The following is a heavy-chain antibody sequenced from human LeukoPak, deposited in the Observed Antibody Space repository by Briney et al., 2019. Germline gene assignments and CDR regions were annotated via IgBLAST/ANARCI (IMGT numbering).Heavy chain of an antibody. D-gene: IGHD3-16*02. V-gene: IGHV1-69*13. CDR3: ASYDYVWGSYRQKVISPGY. Sequence: ASVKVSCKASGGTFSSYAISWVRQAPGQGLEWMGGIIPIFGTANYAQKFQGRVTITADESTSTAYMEPSSLRSEDTAVYYCASYDYVWGSYRQKVISPGYWGQGTLVTVSS. CDR2: IIPIFGTA. CDR1: GGTFSSYA. J-gene: IGHJ4*02.